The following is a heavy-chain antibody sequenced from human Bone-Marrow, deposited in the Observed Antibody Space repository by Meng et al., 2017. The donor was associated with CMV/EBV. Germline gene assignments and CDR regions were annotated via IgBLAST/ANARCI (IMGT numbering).Heavy chain of an antibody. CDR2: IIPMFGTA. Sequence: QVPLVQSGADVKNPGSSGKVSCKASGDTFSRAGVSWVRQAPGQGLEWMGGIIPMFGTANYAQSFQGRLTITADESRTTAYMELRSLRFDDTAVYYCARDASAVDWYFDLWGRGTLVTVSS. D-gene: IGHD2-15*01. V-gene: IGHV1-69*12. CDR3: ARDASAVDWYFDL. J-gene: IGHJ2*01. CDR1: GDTFSRAG.